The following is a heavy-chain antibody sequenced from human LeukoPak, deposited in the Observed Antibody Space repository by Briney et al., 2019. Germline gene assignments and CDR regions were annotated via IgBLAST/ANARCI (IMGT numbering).Heavy chain of an antibody. CDR3: ARHSSRNYYYYYGMDV. CDR2: IYYSGST. J-gene: IGHJ6*02. V-gene: IGHV4-39*01. Sequence: PSETLSLTCTVPGGSISSSSYYWGWIRQPPGKGLEWIGSIYYSGSTYYNPSLKSRVTISVDTSKNQFSLKLSSVTAADTAVYYCARHSSRNYYYYYGMDVWGQGTTVTVSS. D-gene: IGHD2-2*01. CDR1: GGSISSSSYY.